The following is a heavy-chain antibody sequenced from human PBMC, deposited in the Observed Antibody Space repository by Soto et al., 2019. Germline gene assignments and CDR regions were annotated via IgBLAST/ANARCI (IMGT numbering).Heavy chain of an antibody. V-gene: IGHV1-18*01. CDR1: RYALASSD. CDR2: ISAYNANT. D-gene: IGHD5-12*01. J-gene: IGHJ4*02. CDR3: ARDLVPGYTGYSDY. Sequence: SAKPTSKDPRYALASSDRKSPCQATGQGLEWMGWISAYNANTNFAQKFQGRVTMTTDTSTSTAYMELRSLTSDDTAVYYCARDLVPGYTGYSDYWGQGTLVTVSS.